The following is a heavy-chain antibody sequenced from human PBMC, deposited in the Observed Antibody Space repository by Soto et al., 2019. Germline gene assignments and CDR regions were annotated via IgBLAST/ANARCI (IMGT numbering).Heavy chain of an antibody. V-gene: IGHV3-15*01. CDR1: GFNLSHPW. Sequence: GGSLRLSCVASGFNLSHPWMTWVRQAAGKGLEWVGRIKSKTDGGTANYAAPVKGRATISRDDSKNTVYLQMNSLKTEDTAVYYCTTGIYYDILTGYHNVAYWGQGALVTVSS. D-gene: IGHD3-9*01. CDR3: TTGIYYDILTGYHNVAY. CDR2: IKSKTDGGTA. J-gene: IGHJ4*02.